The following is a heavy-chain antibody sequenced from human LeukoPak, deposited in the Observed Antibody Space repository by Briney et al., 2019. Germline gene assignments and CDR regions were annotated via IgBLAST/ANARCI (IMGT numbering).Heavy chain of an antibody. CDR3: AREPYGDYREGFDY. CDR2: IYYSGST. D-gene: IGHD4-17*01. CDR1: GGSISSSSYY. V-gene: IGHV4-39*07. J-gene: IGHJ4*02. Sequence: SETLSLTCTVSGGSISSSSYYWGWIRQPPGKGLEWIGSIYYSGSTYYNPSLKSRVTMSVDTSKNQFSLKLSSVTAADTAVYYCAREPYGDYREGFDYWGQGTLVTVSS.